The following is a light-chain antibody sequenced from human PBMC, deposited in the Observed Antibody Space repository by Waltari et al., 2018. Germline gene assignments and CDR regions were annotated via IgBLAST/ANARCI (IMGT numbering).Light chain of an antibody. CDR2: RAS. CDR3: QHYNSYPLT. CDR1: QRGSNW. Sequence: DIQLTQSPSTLPASVGHRVTITCRASQRGSNWLAWYQKKPGKAPKLLIYRASILESGVPSRFSGSGSGTEFTLTISSLQPEDFATYFCQHYNSYPLTFGGGTKVDI. V-gene: IGKV1-5*03. J-gene: IGKJ4*01.